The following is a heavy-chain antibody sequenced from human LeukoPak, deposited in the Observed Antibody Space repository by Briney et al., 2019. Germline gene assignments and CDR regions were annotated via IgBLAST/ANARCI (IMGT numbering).Heavy chain of an antibody. Sequence: PGRSLRLSCAASGFTFSSYAMHWVRQAPGKGLEWVAVISYDGSNKYYADSVKGRFTISRDNSKNTLYLQMNSLRAEDTAVYYCAKDDGSKLLWFGELNSPLDYWGQGTLVTVSS. V-gene: IGHV3-30-3*01. J-gene: IGHJ4*02. CDR2: ISYDGSNK. CDR1: GFTFSSYA. CDR3: AKDDGSKLLWFGELNSPLDY. D-gene: IGHD3-10*01.